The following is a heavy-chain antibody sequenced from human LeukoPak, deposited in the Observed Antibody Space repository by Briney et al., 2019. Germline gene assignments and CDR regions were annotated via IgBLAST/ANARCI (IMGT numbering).Heavy chain of an antibody. CDR3: ARSITMVRGVIFAHWFDP. D-gene: IGHD3-10*01. V-gene: IGHV1-8*03. Sequence: ASVKVSCKASGYTFTSYDINWVRQATGQGLEWMGWMNPNSGNTGYAQKFQGRVTITRNTSISTAYMELSSLRSEDTAVYYCARSITMVRGVIFAHWFDPWGQGTLVTVSS. CDR2: MNPNSGNT. J-gene: IGHJ5*02. CDR1: GYTFTSYD.